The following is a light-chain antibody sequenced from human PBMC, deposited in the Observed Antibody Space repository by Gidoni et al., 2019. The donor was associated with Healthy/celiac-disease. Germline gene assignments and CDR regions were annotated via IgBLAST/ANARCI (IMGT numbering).Light chain of an antibody. V-gene: IGKV1-27*01. J-gene: IGKJ1*01. CDR2: AAS. CDR3: QKYNGAPWT. CDR1: QGISNY. Sequence: DIQMTPSPSSLSASVGDRVTITCRASQGISNYLAWYQQKLGQVPNLLIFAASTLQSGVPSRFSGSGSGTEFTLTISSLQPEDVATYYCQKYNGAPWTFGQGTKVDIK.